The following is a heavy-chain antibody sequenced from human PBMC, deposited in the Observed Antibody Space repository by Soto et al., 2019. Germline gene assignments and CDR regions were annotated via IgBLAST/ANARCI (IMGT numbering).Heavy chain of an antibody. CDR2: IYYSGST. J-gene: IGHJ4*02. CDR3: ARTLYSYGPRLHY. D-gene: IGHD5-18*01. Sequence: SETLSLTCTVSGCSISSYYWSWIRQPPGKGLEWIGYIYYSGSTNYNPSLKSRVTISVDTSKNQFSLKLSSVTAADTAVYYCARTLYSYGPRLHYLGQGTPGT. CDR1: GCSISSYY. V-gene: IGHV4-59*01.